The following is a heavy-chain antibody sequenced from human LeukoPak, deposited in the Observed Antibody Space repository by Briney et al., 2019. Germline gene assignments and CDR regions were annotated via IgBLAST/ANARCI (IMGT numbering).Heavy chain of an antibody. V-gene: IGHV4-59*01. D-gene: IGHD4-23*01. CDR2: VDYNGSN. J-gene: IGHJ4*02. CDR1: DDSITMYY. CDR3: ARGGNYGGKADLDY. Sequence: SETLSLTCSVSDDSITMYYWTWIRQPPGKGLEWIGYVDYNGSNNFNPSLNGRVSISRDTTNNIFSLRLRSVTAADTAVYFCARGGNYGGKADLDYWGQGTLVTVSS.